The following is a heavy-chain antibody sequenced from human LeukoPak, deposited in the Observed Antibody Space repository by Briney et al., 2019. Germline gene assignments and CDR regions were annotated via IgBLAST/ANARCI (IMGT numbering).Heavy chain of an antibody. V-gene: IGHV4-30-2*01. D-gene: IGHD5-18*01. CDR3: ARDSPAGYSPGQEHYYYYIDV. Sequence: SETLSLTCAVSGGSISSGGYSWSWIRQPPGKGLEWIGYIYHSGSTYYNPSLKSRVTISVDRSKNQFSLKLTSVTAADTAVYYCARDSPAGYSPGQEHYYYYIDVWGKGTTVTVSS. CDR1: GGSISSGGYS. J-gene: IGHJ6*03. CDR2: IYHSGST.